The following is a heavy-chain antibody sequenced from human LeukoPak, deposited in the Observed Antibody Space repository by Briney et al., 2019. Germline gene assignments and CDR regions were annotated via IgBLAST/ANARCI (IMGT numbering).Heavy chain of an antibody. V-gene: IGHV4-30-2*01. J-gene: IGHJ4*02. D-gene: IGHD6-13*01. Sequence: PSQTLSLTCTVSGGSISSGGYSWSWIRQPPGKGLEWIGYIYHSGSTYYNPSLKSRVTISVDRSKNQFSLKLSSVTAADTAVYYCARERKIGYSSSWYPDYWGQGTLVTVSS. CDR3: ARERKIGYSSSWYPDY. CDR2: IYHSGST. CDR1: GGSISSGGYS.